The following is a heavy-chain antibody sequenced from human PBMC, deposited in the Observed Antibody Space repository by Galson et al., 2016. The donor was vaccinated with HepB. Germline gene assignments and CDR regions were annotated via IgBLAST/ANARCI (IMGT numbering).Heavy chain of an antibody. CDR2: IWYDGSKK. V-gene: IGHV3-33*01. CDR1: GFTFSNFA. J-gene: IGHJ6*02. Sequence: SLRLSCAASGFTFSNFAMHWVRQAPGKGLEWVANIWYDGSKKHYADSVKGRFTISRDNSKNTVYLQLNRLRAEDTAVYYCAVRGDCSVTTCFGSDNLDSTLDVWGQGTTVTVSS. CDR3: AVRGDCSVTTCFGSDNLDSTLDV. D-gene: IGHD2-15*01.